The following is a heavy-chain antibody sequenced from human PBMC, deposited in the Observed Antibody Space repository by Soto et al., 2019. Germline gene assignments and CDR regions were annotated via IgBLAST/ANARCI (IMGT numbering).Heavy chain of an antibody. V-gene: IGHV3-15*07. J-gene: IGHJ4*02. CDR2: IISNSDGGTA. D-gene: IGHD3-22*01. Sequence: EVQLVESGGGLGEPGGSLRLSCEASGFTFKNAWMSWLRQAPGRGLEWVGRIISNSDGGTAEYAAPVNGRFTISRDDSKNTLYLQMNSLKTEDTAVYYCTTDEVDSRSFYIFDYWGQGALVTVSS. CDR1: GFTFKNAW. CDR3: TTDEVDSRSFYIFDY.